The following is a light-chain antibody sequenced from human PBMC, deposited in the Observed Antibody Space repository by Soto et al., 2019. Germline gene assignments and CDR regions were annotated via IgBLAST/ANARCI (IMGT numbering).Light chain of an antibody. V-gene: IGLV2-23*02. CDR3: CSYAGSSTYV. Sequence: QSALTQPASVSGSPGQSITISCTGTSSDVGSYNLVSWYQQHPGKAPKLMIYEVSKRPSGVSNRFSGSKSGKTASLTISGLQAEDEADYYCCSYAGSSTYVLGTGTKFTVL. CDR1: SSDVGSYNL. CDR2: EVS. J-gene: IGLJ1*01.